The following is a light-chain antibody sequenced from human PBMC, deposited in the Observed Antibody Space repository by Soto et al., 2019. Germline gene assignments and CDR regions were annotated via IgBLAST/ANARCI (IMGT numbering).Light chain of an antibody. J-gene: IGLJ2*01. CDR1: SSDVGGYNY. CDR3: SSYAGSNMGV. CDR2: EVT. Sequence: QSVLTQPPSASGSPGQSVTISCTGTSSDVGGYNYVSWYQHHPGKAPKLMIYEVTKRPSGVPDRFSGSKSGNTASLTVSGLQAEDEANYYCSSYAGSNMGVFGGGTKLTVL. V-gene: IGLV2-8*01.